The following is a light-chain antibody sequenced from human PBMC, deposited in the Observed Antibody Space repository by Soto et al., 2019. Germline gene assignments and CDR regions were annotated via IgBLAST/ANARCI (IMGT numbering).Light chain of an antibody. V-gene: IGKV1-12*01. CDR1: QGIHDW. CDR3: QQGDSFPIT. CDR2: AAS. Sequence: DIQMTQSPSSVSASVGDRVTITCRASQGIHDWLAWYQQKPGTVPRRLIYAASNLQSGVPSRFSGSGAGTEFTLTISSLQPEDFGTYYCQQGDSFPITFGQGTRLEIK. J-gene: IGKJ5*01.